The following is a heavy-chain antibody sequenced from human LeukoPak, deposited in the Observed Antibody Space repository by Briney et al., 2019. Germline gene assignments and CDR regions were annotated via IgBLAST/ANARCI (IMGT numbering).Heavy chain of an antibody. CDR2: ISPSNTP. CDR3: ATFHEP. J-gene: IGHJ5*02. D-gene: IGHD2/OR15-2a*01. V-gene: IGHV3-69-1*02. CDR1: GFTFSAYS. Sequence: GGSLRLSCAASGFTFSAYSMNWVRQAPGKGLEWISYISPSNTPAYADSMKGRFTISRDSAKSSVYLQMDSLRAEDTAVYYCATFHEPWGQGTLVTVSS.